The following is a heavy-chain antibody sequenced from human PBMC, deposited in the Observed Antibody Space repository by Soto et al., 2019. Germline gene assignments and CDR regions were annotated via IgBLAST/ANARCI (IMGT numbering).Heavy chain of an antibody. CDR3: ARRRGSGSYWDY. D-gene: IGHD3-10*01. V-gene: IGHV1-69*02. J-gene: IGHJ4*02. Sequence: QVQLVQSGAEVKTPGSSVKVSCKASGGTFSSYTISWVRQAPGQGLEWMGRIIPILGIANYAQKFQGRVTITADKSTSTAYMELSSLRSEDTAVYYCARRRGSGSYWDYWGQGTLVTVSS. CDR2: IIPILGIA. CDR1: GGTFSSYT.